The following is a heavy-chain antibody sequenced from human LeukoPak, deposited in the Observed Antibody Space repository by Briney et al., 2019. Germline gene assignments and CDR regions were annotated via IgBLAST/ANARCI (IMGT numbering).Heavy chain of an antibody. V-gene: IGHV3-30*02. CDR3: AKTYVWGSYAFDI. J-gene: IGHJ3*02. CDR1: GFTFSSYG. Sequence: GGSLRLSCAASGFTFSSYGMHWVRQAPGTGLEWVAFIRYDGSNKYYADSVKGRFTISRDNSKNTLYLQMNSLRAEDTAVYYCAKTYVWGSYAFDIWGQGTMVTVSS. D-gene: IGHD3-16*01. CDR2: IRYDGSNK.